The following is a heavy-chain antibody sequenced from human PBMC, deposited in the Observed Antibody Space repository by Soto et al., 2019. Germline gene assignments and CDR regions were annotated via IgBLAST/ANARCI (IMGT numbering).Heavy chain of an antibody. J-gene: IGHJ4*02. CDR1: GGTFSTYA. CDR3: AADVGATARAFDY. V-gene: IGHV1-69*01. CDR2: VIPIFDTV. D-gene: IGHD1-26*01. Sequence: QVPLVQSGAEVKKPGSSVKVSCKASGGTFSTYAISWVRQAPGQGLEWMGGVIPIFDTVNYAQRFQGRVTITADESTTTAYMGLSSLGSEDTAVYYCAADVGATARAFDYWGQGTLVTVSS.